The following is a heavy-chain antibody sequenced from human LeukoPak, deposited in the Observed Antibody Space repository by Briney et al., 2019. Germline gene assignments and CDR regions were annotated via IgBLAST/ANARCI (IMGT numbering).Heavy chain of an antibody. J-gene: IGHJ5*02. CDR3: SRAYYDILAGYHRFHP. V-gene: IGHV4-4*02. CDR2: SYHSGST. D-gene: IGHD3-9*01. CDR1: GGSLASSDM. Sequence: SGTLSLTCAVSGGSLASSDMRSWVRPPPRKGLEWSGVSYHSGSTNYNPSLKSRVTISVDKSKNHFYLQLSSVTAADTAVYYFSRAYYDILAGYHRFHPWRQGTVVSVSS.